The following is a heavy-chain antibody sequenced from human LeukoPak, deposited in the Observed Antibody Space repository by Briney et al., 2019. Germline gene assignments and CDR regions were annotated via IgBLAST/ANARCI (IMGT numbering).Heavy chain of an antibody. V-gene: IGHV4-4*07. CDR3: ARGRGQQLVPGAWFDP. CDR2: MSTSGNV. CDR1: GGSMTFYY. D-gene: IGHD6-13*01. J-gene: IGHJ5*02. Sequence: SETLSLTCTVSGGSMTFYYWSWIRQSAGKRLEYIGRMSTSGNVNYNPSLKSRVTMSMDTSKNQFSLRLNSVTAADTAVYYCARGRGQQLVPGAWFDPWGQGTLVTVSS.